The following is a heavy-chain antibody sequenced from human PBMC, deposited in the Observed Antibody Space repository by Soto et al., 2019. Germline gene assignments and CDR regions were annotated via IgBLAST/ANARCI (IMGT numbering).Heavy chain of an antibody. Sequence: EVQLLESGGGLVQPGGSLRLSCAASGFSFSSYAMSWVRQAPGKGLEWVSAISGSGGSTYYADSVKGRFTISRDNSKNTLYLQMSSLRAEDTAVYYCAKDQRGYSSTARIDYWGQGTLVTVSS. CDR3: AKDQRGYSSTARIDY. J-gene: IGHJ4*02. CDR1: GFSFSSYA. CDR2: ISGSGGST. V-gene: IGHV3-23*01. D-gene: IGHD6-13*01.